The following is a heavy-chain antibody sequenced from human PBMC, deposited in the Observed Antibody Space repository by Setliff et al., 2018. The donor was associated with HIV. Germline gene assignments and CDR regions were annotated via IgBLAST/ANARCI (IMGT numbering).Heavy chain of an antibody. V-gene: IGHV4-39*01. CDR1: GGSINSTSYY. CDR3: ARQWRDQYNSGVSTEYFQH. CDR2: IYHTGST. D-gene: IGHD3-22*01. J-gene: IGHJ1*01. Sequence: SETLSLTCTVSGGSINSTSYYWGWIRQPPGNGLEWIGSIYHTGSTYYKPSLKSRVTISVDTSKNQFSLRLRSVTAADTAVYYCARQWRDQYNSGVSTEYFQHWGLGTLVTVSS.